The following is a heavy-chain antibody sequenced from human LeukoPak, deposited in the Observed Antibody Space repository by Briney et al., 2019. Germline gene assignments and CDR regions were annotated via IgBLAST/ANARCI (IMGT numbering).Heavy chain of an antibody. V-gene: IGHV3-9*03. J-gene: IGHJ4*02. CDR3: AADRHNSGWSSTDY. D-gene: IGHD6-19*01. CDR2: ISWNSGSI. CDR1: GFSFDDYA. Sequence: GRSLRLSCAASGFSFDDYAMHWVRQAPQKGLGWVSGISWNSGSIGYADSVKGRFTISRDNAKNSLYLQMNSPSGEDMALYYIAADRHNSGWSSTDYWGQGTLVSVSS.